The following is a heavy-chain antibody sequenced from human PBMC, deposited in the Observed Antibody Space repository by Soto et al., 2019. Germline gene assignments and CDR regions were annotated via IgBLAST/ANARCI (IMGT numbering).Heavy chain of an antibody. Sequence: QVQVVQSGAEVKEPGSSVKVSSQASGGTFSSSALSWVRQAPGQGLEWMGGIIPLFRTPDYAQKFQGRVTITADESTSTAYMELSSLRSEDTAIYYCARDNGRPQLGGNYYYITDVWGQGTTITVSS. CDR2: IIPLFRTP. CDR1: GGTFSSSA. CDR3: ARDNGRPQLGGNYYYITDV. V-gene: IGHV1-69*12. D-gene: IGHD3-3*02. J-gene: IGHJ6*02.